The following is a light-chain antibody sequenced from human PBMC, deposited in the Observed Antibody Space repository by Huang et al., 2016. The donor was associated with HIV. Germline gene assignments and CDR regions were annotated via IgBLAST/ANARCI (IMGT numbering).Light chain of an antibody. V-gene: IGKV3-15*01. Sequence: EIVMTQSPVTLSVSPGERATLSCRASQSVSSNLAWYQQKPGQAPRLLIYGASTRATGGPARFSGSGSGTEFTLTISSLQSEDSALYYCQQYNNWPPITFGQGTRLEIK. CDR1: QSVSSN. CDR2: GAS. CDR3: QQYNNWPPIT. J-gene: IGKJ5*01.